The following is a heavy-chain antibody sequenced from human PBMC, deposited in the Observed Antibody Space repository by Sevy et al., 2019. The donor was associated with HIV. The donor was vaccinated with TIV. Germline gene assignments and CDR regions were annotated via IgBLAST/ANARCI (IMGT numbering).Heavy chain of an antibody. D-gene: IGHD1-1*01. V-gene: IGHV3-21*01. CDR2: ISNDYYYI. CDR3: ARATGTAALDAFDF. Sequence: GGSLRLSCAASGFTFSTYSMNWVRQAPGKGLEWVSSISNDYYYIYYADSLKGLFTISRDNAKNSLYLQMNNRRAEDTAVYSCARATGTAALDAFDFWGQGTRVTVSS. CDR1: GFTFSTYS. J-gene: IGHJ3*01.